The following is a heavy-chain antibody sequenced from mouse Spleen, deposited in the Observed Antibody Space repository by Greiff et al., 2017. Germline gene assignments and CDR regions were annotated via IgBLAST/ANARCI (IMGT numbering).Heavy chain of an antibody. D-gene: IGHD4-1*02. CDR1: GYTFTSYT. Sequence: LVESGAELARPGASVKMSCKASGYTFTSYTMHWVKQRPGQGLEWIGYINPSSGYTKYNQKFKDKATLTADKSSSTAYMQLSSLTSEDSAVYYCARSTAPWFAYWGQGTLVTVSA. CDR3: ARSTAPWFAY. CDR2: INPSSGYT. V-gene: IGHV1-4*01. J-gene: IGHJ3*01.